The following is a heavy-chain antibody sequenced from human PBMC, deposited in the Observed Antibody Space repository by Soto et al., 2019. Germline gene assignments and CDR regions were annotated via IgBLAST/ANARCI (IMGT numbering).Heavy chain of an antibody. CDR3: ARDLYYDGSGYYSGGIDY. Sequence: VQLLESGGGMVNPGGSLRLSCAASGFTFSAYYVGWIRQAPGKGLEWVSYISGSGGTMYYADSVKGRFTISRDNTKNSLYLQMNSLRAEDTAVYYCARDLYYDGSGYYSGGIDYWGQGTLVTVSS. CDR2: ISGSGGTM. CDR1: GFTFSAYY. V-gene: IGHV3-11*01. D-gene: IGHD3-22*01. J-gene: IGHJ4*02.